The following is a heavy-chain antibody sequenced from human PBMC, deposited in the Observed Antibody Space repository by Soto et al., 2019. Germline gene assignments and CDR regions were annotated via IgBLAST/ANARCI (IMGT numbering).Heavy chain of an antibody. CDR1: GGSISSSSYY. D-gene: IGHD2-2*01. V-gene: IGHV4-39*01. Sequence: QLQLQESGPGLVKPSETLSLTCTVSGGSISSSSYYWGWIRQPPGKGLEWIGSIYYSGSTYYNPSLKRHVTFTVDTSKNQFSLKLSSVTAADTAVYYCARHDIVVVPAAILGGFDYWGQGTLVTVSS. CDR3: ARHDIVVVPAAILGGFDY. CDR2: IYYSGST. J-gene: IGHJ4*02.